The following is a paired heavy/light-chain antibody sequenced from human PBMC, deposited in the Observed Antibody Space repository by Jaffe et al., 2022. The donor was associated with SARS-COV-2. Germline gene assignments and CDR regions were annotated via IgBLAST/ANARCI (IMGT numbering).Light chain of an antibody. CDR1: SSDIGSYDY. Sequence: QSALTQPASVSGSPGQSITISCTGTSSDIGSYDYVSWYQQNPGKAPKLMIYDVSNRPSGVSNRFSGSKSDNRASLTISGLQTEDEADYYCSSYTSSSTWVFGGGTKLTVL. CDR3: SSYTSSSTWV. CDR2: DVS. J-gene: IGLJ3*02. V-gene: IGLV2-14*01.
Heavy chain of an antibody. Sequence: QVQLQQWGAGLLKPSETLSLTCGVYGGSFSGYYWSWIRQSPGKGLEWIGEINYRGSTKYNPSLKSRVIILVDTSKNQFSLNLSSVTAADTAVYYCARRKAGPTAGTSYYYMDVWGRGTTVTVSS. J-gene: IGHJ6*03. CDR2: INYRGST. CDR3: ARRKAGPTAGTSYYYMDV. CDR1: GGSFSGYY. V-gene: IGHV4-34*01. D-gene: IGHD6-13*01.